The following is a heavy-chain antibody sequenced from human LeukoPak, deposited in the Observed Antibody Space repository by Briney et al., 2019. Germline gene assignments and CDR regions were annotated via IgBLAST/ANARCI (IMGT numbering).Heavy chain of an antibody. CDR3: RGNRVEGYCCTTSCYLH. CDR1: GFTFSTYS. V-gene: IGHV3-48*01. CDR2: ISNDSNTI. D-gene: IGHD2-2*01. Sequence: PGGSLRLSGAASGFTFSTYSMNWVRQAPGKGLEWFSFISNDSNTIYYADSVKGRFTIYRDIAKNSLYLQMNSLRAEDTAEYYCRGNRVEGYCCTTSCYLHWGQGTLVTVSS. J-gene: IGHJ4*02.